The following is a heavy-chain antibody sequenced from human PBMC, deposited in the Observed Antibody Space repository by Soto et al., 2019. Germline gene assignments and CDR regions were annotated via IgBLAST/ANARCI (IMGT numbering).Heavy chain of an antibody. Sequence: QVQLVQSGAEVKKPGASVKVSCKASGYTFTIYGVSWVRQAPGQGLEWMGWISAYSGNTNYAQKFQDRVTMTTDTSTSTAYMELRSLRSDDAAIYYCASGVSFSSGGNRYPQFDYWGQGTLVTVSS. J-gene: IGHJ4*02. CDR1: GYTFTIYG. CDR3: ASGVSFSSGGNRYPQFDY. D-gene: IGHD2-15*01. V-gene: IGHV1-18*01. CDR2: ISAYSGNT.